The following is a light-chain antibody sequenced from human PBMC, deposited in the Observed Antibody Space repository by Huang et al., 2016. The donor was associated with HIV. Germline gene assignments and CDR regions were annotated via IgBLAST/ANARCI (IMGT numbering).Light chain of an antibody. J-gene: IGKJ4*01. CDR1: QSVSNY. Sequence: EIVLTQSPGTLSLSPGERATLSCRGSQSVSNYLAWYQQKPGQAPRLLIYGASSRATGISDRFSGSGSGTDFTLTISRLEPEDFAFYYCQQYGGSPLTFGGGIKVETK. V-gene: IGKV3-20*01. CDR2: GAS. CDR3: QQYGGSPLT.